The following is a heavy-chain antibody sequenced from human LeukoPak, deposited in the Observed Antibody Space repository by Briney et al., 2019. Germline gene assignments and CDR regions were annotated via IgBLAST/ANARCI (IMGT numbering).Heavy chain of an antibody. J-gene: IGHJ4*02. CDR3: AREPAMGLYYFDY. D-gene: IGHD5-18*01. V-gene: IGHV3-11*04. CDR2: ISSSGSTI. Sequence: GGSLRLSCAASGFTFSDYYMSWIHQAPGKGLEWVSYISSSGSTIYYADSVKGRFTISRDNAKNSLYLQMNSLRAEDTAVYYCAREPAMGLYYFDYWGQGTLVTVSS. CDR1: GFTFSDYY.